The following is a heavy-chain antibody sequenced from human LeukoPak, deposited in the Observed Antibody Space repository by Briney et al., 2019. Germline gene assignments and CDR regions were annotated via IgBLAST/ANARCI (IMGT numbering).Heavy chain of an antibody. D-gene: IGHD1-14*01. Sequence: GASVKVSCKASGYTFTGFYIHRVRQAPGQGLEWMGWINPNSGGTNYAQKFQDRVTMTRDTSISTAYMELSSLKSDDTAVYYCARPLTTSGWYFDLWGRGTLVTVSS. J-gene: IGHJ2*01. CDR3: ARPLTTSGWYFDL. CDR1: GYTFTGFY. CDR2: INPNSGGT. V-gene: IGHV1-2*02.